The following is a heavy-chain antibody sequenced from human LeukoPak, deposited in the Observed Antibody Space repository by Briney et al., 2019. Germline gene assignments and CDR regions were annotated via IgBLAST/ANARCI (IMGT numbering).Heavy chain of an antibody. Sequence: PGGSLRLSCAASGFTFDDHAMHWVRQAPGKGLEWVSLISGDGGSTYYADSVKGRFTISRDNSKNSLYLQMNSLRTEDTALYYCAKDMAYDFWSGPFDYWGQGTLVTVSS. CDR2: ISGDGGST. CDR1: GFTFDDHA. D-gene: IGHD3-3*01. CDR3: AKDMAYDFWSGPFDY. J-gene: IGHJ4*02. V-gene: IGHV3-43*02.